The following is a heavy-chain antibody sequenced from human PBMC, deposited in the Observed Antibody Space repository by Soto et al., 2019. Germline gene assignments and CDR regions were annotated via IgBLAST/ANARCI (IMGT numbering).Heavy chain of an antibody. CDR3: SSGSCALYSHEYFGMDV. CDR2: VSPYNGDT. J-gene: IGHJ6*02. V-gene: IGHV1-18*04. Sequence: ASVKVSCTASGYRFTTYGINWGRKAPGQGLEWMGWVSPYNGDTTYAQKVQGRVTMTTDTSTTTAYLELRSLRSDDTAVYYCSSGSCALYSHEYFGMDVWGQGTTVTVSS. CDR1: GYRFTTYG. D-gene: IGHD2-15*01.